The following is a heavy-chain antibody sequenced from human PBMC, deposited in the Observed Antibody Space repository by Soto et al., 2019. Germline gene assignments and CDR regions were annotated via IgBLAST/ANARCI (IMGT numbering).Heavy chain of an antibody. D-gene: IGHD3-16*01. CDR1: GFTFSTYW. J-gene: IGHJ4*02. CDR2: MDQDGSER. Sequence: EVQLVESGGGLVQPGGSLRLSCAASGFTFSTYWMTWVRQPPGKGLEWVANMDQDGSERYYVDSVRGRFTVSRDNAKSSLYLQRNSLRAEDTAVYYCVCGGNFFIYWGQGTLVTVSP. V-gene: IGHV3-7*01. CDR3: VCGGNFFIY.